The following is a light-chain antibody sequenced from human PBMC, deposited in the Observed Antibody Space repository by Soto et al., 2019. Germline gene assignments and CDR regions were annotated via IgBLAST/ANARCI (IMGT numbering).Light chain of an antibody. V-gene: IGKV3D-15*01. CDR1: QSVSYN. J-gene: IGKJ3*01. CDR3: QQYNNWPRT. CDR2: GES. Sequence: EIVMTQSPATLSVSPGERATLSCRASQSVSYNLAWYQQKPGQAPRLLVYGESTRATGIPARFSGSGSGTEFTLNLSSLQSEDFAVYYCQQYNNWPRTFGPGTKVDFK.